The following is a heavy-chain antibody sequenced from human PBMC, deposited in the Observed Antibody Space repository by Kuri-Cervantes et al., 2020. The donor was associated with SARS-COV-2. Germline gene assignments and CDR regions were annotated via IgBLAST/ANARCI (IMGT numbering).Heavy chain of an antibody. D-gene: IGHD6-19*01. CDR2: IRSKAYGGTT. J-gene: IGHJ4*02. CDR1: GFTFGDYA. Sequence: GESLKISCTASGFTFGDYAMSWVRQAPGKGLEWVGFIRSKAYGGTTEYAASVKGRFTISRDDSKSIAYLQMNTLRTEDTALYYCAKDKGSNECSHPYFDSWGQGTLVTVSS. CDR3: AKDKGSNECSHPYFDS. V-gene: IGHV3-49*04.